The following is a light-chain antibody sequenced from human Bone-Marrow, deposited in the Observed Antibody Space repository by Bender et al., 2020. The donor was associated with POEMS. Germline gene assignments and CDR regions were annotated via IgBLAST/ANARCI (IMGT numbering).Light chain of an antibody. Sequence: QSVLTQPPSVSGAPGQRVTISCTGSSSNTGSGYDINWYQHLPGTAPKLLIYGYNNRPSGVPDRFSASKSGNTASLTISGLHPDDEADYYCCSCERDSWVFGGGTKLTVL. CDR1: SSNTGSGYD. J-gene: IGLJ3*02. CDR2: GYN. V-gene: IGLV1-40*01. CDR3: CSCERDSWV.